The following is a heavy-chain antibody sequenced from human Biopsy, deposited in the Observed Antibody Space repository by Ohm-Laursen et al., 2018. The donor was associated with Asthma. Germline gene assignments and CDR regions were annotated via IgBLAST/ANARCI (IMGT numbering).Heavy chain of an antibody. CDR1: DYIFPRYY. J-gene: IGHJ6*04. V-gene: IGHV1-46*01. CDR3: AREATSGEVPFGYFYALDV. Sequence: ASVKVSCKASDYIFPRYYISWVRQAPGHGLEWMGMINPFGGSSNFAQKFQGRLTMTRDTSTRTVYMELGSLRSEDTAVYYCAREATSGEVPFGYFYALDVWGEGTTVTVSS. D-gene: IGHD2-2*01. CDR2: INPFGGSS.